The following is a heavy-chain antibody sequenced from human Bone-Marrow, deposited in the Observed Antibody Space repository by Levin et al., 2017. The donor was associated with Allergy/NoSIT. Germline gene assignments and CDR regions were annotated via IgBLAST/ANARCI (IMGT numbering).Heavy chain of an antibody. CDR3: VHELRWRHIAY. V-gene: IGHV2-5*01. D-gene: IGHD5-24*01. CDR1: GFSLTTNGVG. CDR2: VYWSDEK. Sequence: SGPTLVKPPETLTLTCTFSGFSLTTNGVGVGWIRRPPGKALEWLALVYWSDEKRYSSSLKTRLTITRVTSKNQVVLIMTNMDPADTATYYCVHELRWRHIAYWGQGSLVTVSS. J-gene: IGHJ4*02.